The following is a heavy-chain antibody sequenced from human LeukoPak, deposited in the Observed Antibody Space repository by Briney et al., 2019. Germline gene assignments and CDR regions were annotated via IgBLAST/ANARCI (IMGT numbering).Heavy chain of an antibody. CDR2: IGTAGDT. CDR1: GFTFSSYD. J-gene: IGHJ6*02. Sequence: GGSLRLSCAASGFTFSSYDMHWVRQATGKGLEWVSAIGTAGDTYYPGSAKGRFTISRENAKNSLYLQMNSLRAGDTAVYYCARVSGGSQNYYYGMDVCGQGTTVTVSS. D-gene: IGHD3-10*01. CDR3: ARVSGGSQNYYYGMDV. V-gene: IGHV3-13*01.